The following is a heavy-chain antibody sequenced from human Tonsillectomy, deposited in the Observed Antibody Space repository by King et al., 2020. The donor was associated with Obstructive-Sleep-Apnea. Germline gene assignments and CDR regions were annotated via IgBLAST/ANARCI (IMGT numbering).Heavy chain of an antibody. Sequence: QLVQSGAEVKKAGESLKIFCKGSGYSSTSYWIGWVRQMPGKGLEWMGIIYPGDSDTRYSPSFQGQVTISADKSISTAYLQWSSLKASDTAIYYCARKPPYSTKGYYFDYWGQGTLVTVSS. CDR3: ARKPPYSTKGYYFDY. J-gene: IGHJ4*02. D-gene: IGHD6-13*01. V-gene: IGHV5-51*01. CDR1: GYSSTSYW. CDR2: IYPGDSDT.